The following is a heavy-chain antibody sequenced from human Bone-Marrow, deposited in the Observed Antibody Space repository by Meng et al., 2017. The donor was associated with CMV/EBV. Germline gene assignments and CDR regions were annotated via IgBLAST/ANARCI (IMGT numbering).Heavy chain of an antibody. Sequence: GESLKISCAASGFTFSSYGMHWVRQAPGKGLEWVAVIWYDGSNKYYADSVKGRFTISRDNSKNTLYLQMNSLRAEDTAVYYCAKDQDYDSSGYGDAFDIWGQGTMVTVSS. J-gene: IGHJ3*02. CDR1: GFTFSSYG. D-gene: IGHD3-22*01. CDR2: IWYDGSNK. V-gene: IGHV3-33*06. CDR3: AKDQDYDSSGYGDAFDI.